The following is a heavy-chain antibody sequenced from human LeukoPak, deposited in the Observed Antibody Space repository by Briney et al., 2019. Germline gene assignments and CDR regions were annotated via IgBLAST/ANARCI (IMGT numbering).Heavy chain of an antibody. CDR2: IDTDGIRT. Sequence: GGSLRLSCAASEFXFSNYWIDCVRQAPGKGLEWVSRIDTDGIRTTYADSVKRRYTISRDNAKNTLYLQMNSLRAEDTAVYYCGREYNVAFDIRGQGTMVTVSS. CDR3: GREYNVAFDI. J-gene: IGHJ3*02. CDR1: EFXFSNYW. V-gene: IGHV3-74*03. D-gene: IGHD1-1*01.